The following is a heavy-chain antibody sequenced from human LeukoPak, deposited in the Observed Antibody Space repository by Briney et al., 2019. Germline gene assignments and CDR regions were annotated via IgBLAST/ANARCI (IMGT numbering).Heavy chain of an antibody. Sequence: GGSLRLSCAASGFTFSSHSMNWVRQTPGKGLEWVSYISSGSSARYYADSVKGRFTISRDDARNSLYLQMNGLRAEDTAVYYCARMSGSRLPGYWGQGTLVTVSS. CDR1: GFTFSSHS. CDR2: ISSGSSAR. D-gene: IGHD3-3*01. CDR3: ARMSGSRLPGY. V-gene: IGHV3-48*01. J-gene: IGHJ4*02.